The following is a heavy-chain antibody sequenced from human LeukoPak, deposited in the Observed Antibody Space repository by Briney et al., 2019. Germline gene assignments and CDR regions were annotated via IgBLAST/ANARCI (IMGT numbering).Heavy chain of an antibody. V-gene: IGHV4-34*01. CDR2: INHSGST. CDR1: GGSFSDYC. CDR3: ARGPDEHHTFDS. J-gene: IGHJ4*02. Sequence: SETLSLTCSVYGGSFSDYCWSWIRQPPGKGLEWIGEINHSGSTNYNPDNPSLNSRVTISVDTSKSQFSLELSSVTAADTAVYYCARGPDEHHTFDSRGQGTLVTVSS.